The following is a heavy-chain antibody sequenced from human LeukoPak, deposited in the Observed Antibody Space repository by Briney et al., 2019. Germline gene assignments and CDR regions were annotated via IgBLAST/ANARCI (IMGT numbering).Heavy chain of an antibody. CDR1: GFTFNNYA. V-gene: IGHV3-64D*06. Sequence: PGGSLRLSCSASGFTFNNYAMHWVRQAPGKGLEYVSAITSDGGTTYYGDSVRGRFTISRDNPKNTVYLQMSSLRPEDTAVYYCVKDLTGSGDYWGQGTLVTVSS. D-gene: IGHD3-10*01. J-gene: IGHJ4*02. CDR2: ITSDGGTT. CDR3: VKDLTGSGDY.